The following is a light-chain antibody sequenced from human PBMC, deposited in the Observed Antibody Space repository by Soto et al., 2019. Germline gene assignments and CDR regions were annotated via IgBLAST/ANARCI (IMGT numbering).Light chain of an antibody. Sequence: DIQMTQSPSTLSGSVGDRVTITCRASQTISSWLAWYQQKPGKAPKLLIYAASTLQSGVPSRFSGSGSGTEFTLTISSLQPEDFATYYCQQLNSYPLFTFGPGTKVDIK. CDR2: AAS. J-gene: IGKJ3*01. CDR1: QTISSW. V-gene: IGKV1-9*01. CDR3: QQLNSYPLFT.